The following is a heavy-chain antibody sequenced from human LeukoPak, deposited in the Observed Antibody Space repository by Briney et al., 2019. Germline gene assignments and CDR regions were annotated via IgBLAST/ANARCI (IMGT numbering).Heavy chain of an antibody. Sequence: GGSLRLSCAASGFSFSNHGMHWVRQAPGKRLEWVAVIWDDGNNKRYANSVNGRFTISKDNSENTLYLQMNGLTAEDTAMYYCARDSYQDYYGRFDPWGQGTLVIVSS. D-gene: IGHD3-10*01. CDR2: IWDDGNNK. CDR1: GFSFSNHG. CDR3: ARDSYQDYYGRFDP. V-gene: IGHV3-33*01. J-gene: IGHJ5*02.